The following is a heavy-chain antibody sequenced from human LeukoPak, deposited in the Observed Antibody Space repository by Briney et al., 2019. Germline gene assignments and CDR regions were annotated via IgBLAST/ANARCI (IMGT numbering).Heavy chain of an antibody. CDR2: VYSGGST. CDR3: ARDPPAVLIDTYG. CDR1: GFIVTNNY. V-gene: IGHV3-66*01. J-gene: IGHJ4*02. Sequence: GGSLRLSCTASGFIVTNNYINWVRQAPGKGLEWVSLVYSGGSTYYADSVKGRFTISRDNSKNMVYLQMNSLRAEDTAMYYCARDPPAVLIDTYGWGQGTLATVSS. D-gene: IGHD2-8*01.